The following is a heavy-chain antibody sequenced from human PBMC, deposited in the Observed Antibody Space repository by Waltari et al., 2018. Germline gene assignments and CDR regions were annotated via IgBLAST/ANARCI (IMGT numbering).Heavy chain of an antibody. J-gene: IGHJ4*02. CDR3: TREEGGATDY. CDR1: GYSISSGYY. D-gene: IGHD1-26*01. CDR2: IYHSGRT. V-gene: IGHV4-38-2*02. Sequence: QVQLQESGPGLVKPSENLSLTCAVSGYSISSGYYWGWIRQPPGKGLEWIGTIYHSGRTFYNPSLKSRVTLSVDTSKNQFSLKLSSVTAADTAVYYCTREEGGATDYWGQGTLVTVSS.